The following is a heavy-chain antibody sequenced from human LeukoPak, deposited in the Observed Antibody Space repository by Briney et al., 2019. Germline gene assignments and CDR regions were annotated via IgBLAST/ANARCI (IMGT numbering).Heavy chain of an antibody. CDR3: ARGSEWSSGVSDY. Sequence: GGSLRLSCAASGFTFSNAWMSWVRQAPGKGLEWVGRIKSKTDGGTTDYAAPVKGRFTISRDDSKNTLYLQMNSLRAEDTAVYYCARGSEWSSGVSDYWGQGTLVTVSS. CDR2: IKSKTDGGTT. J-gene: IGHJ4*02. V-gene: IGHV3-15*01. CDR1: GFTFSNAW. D-gene: IGHD3-3*01.